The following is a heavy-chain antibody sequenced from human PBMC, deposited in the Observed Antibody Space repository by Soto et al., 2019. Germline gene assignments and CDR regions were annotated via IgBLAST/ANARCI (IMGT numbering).Heavy chain of an antibody. J-gene: IGHJ5*02. CDR3: ARFRSRYCSGGSCYSYNWFDP. CDR2: IYPGDSDT. CDR1: GYSFTSYW. D-gene: IGHD2-15*01. V-gene: IGHV5-51*01. Sequence: EVQLVQSGAEVKKPGESLKISCKGSGYSFTSYWIGWVRQMPGKGLEWMGIIYPGDSDTRYSPSFQGQVTISADKSISTAYLQWSSLEASDTAMYYCARFRSRYCSGGSCYSYNWFDPWGQGTLVTVSS.